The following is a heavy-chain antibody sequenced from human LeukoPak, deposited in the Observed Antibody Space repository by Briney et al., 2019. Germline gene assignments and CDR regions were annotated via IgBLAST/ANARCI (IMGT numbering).Heavy chain of an antibody. J-gene: IGHJ4*02. CDR2: IYYSGST. D-gene: IGHD2-2*01. CDR3: ARHCGSTSCYAPDY. CDR1: GGSISSSSYY. Sequence: PSETLTLTCTVSGGSISSSSYYWGWIRQPPGKGLEWIGSIYYSGSTYYNPSLKSRVTISVDTSKNLFSLKLSSVTAADTSVYYCARHCGSTSCYAPDYWGQGTLVTVSS. V-gene: IGHV4-39*01.